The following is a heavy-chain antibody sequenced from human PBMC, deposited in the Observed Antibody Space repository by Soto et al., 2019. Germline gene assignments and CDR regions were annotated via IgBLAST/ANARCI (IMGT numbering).Heavy chain of an antibody. CDR1: GYTFTSYD. Sequence: ASVKVSCKASGYTFTSYDINWVRQATGQGLEWMGWMNPNSGNTGYAQKFQGRVTMTRNTSISTAYMELSSLRSEDTAVYYCARERTGTTSMDVWGQGTTVTVSS. CDR3: ARERTGTTSMDV. D-gene: IGHD1-1*01. CDR2: MNPNSGNT. V-gene: IGHV1-8*01. J-gene: IGHJ6*02.